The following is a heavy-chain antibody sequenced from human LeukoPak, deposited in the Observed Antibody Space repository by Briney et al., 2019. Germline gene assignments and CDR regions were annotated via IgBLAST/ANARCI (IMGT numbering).Heavy chain of an antibody. D-gene: IGHD3-10*01. V-gene: IGHV3-33*01. CDR3: ARRAYGPGSYFDY. CDR1: GFTFSSYG. Sequence: PGGSLRLSCAASGFTFSSYGMHWVRQAPGKGLEWVAVIWYDGSNKYYADSVKGRFTISRDNSKSTLYLQMNSLRAEDTAVYYCARRAYGPGSYFDYWGQGTLVTVSS. CDR2: IWYDGSNK. J-gene: IGHJ4*02.